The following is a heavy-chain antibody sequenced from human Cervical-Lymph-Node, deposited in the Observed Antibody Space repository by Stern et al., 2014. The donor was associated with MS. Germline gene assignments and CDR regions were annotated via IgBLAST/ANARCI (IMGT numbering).Heavy chain of an antibody. CDR2: VSTYNGGT. D-gene: IGHD1-26*01. Sequence: QVQLVQSGAEVKKPGASVKVSCEASGYTFTSYGISWMRQVPGQGLEWMGWVSTYNGGTKYSQKFQGRVTMTTDSSTSSAYMELRRLRSDDTAIYFCARDRWGSHDIGGTYYRYWGQGTLVTVSS. J-gene: IGHJ4*02. CDR1: GYTFTSYG. V-gene: IGHV1-18*01. CDR3: ARDRWGSHDIGGTYYRY.